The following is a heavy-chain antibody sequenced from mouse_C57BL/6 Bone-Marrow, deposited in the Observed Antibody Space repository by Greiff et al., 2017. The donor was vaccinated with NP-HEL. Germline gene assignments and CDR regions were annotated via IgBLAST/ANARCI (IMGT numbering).Heavy chain of an antibody. CDR2: ISSGGSYT. V-gene: IGHV5-6*01. Sequence: EVMLVESGGDLVKPGGSLKLSCAASGFTFSSYGMSWVRQTPDKRLEWVATISSGGSYTYYPDSVKGRFTISRDNAKNTLYLQMSSLKSEDTAMYYCARPYDYDVKEGFDYWGQGTTLTVSS. CDR3: ARPYDYDVKEGFDY. J-gene: IGHJ2*01. D-gene: IGHD2-4*01. CDR1: GFTFSSYG.